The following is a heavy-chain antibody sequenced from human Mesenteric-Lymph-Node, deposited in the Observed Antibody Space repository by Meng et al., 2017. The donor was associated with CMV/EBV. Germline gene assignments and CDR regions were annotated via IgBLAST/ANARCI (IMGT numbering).Heavy chain of an antibody. V-gene: IGHV3-30-3*01. CDR1: GSTFTSHT. J-gene: IGHJ6*02. CDR3: ARGFCISNSCYSLGDGMDV. D-gene: IGHD2-2*02. CDR2: ISNDGSTK. Sequence: GGSLRLSCAASGSTFTSHTMHWVRQAPGQGLEWVALISNDGSTKNYADSVKGRFTISRDNNKNTLFLQINSLRAEDTALYYCARGFCISNSCYSLGDGMDVWGQGTTVTVSS.